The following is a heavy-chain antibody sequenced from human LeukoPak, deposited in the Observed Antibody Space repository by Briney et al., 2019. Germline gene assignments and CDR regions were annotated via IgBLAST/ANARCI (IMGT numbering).Heavy chain of an antibody. CDR1: GYGFTGHY. V-gene: IGHV1-2*02. Sequence: ASVKVSFKSSGYGFTGHYMHWVRQGPGQGLEWMGWIHPNGGRTNYAPKFQGRVTMTRDTSVTTDYMELSWLTSDDTAVYYCTIDHNWEANYWGQRTLMTV. CDR3: TIDHNWEANY. CDR2: IHPNGGRT. J-gene: IGHJ4*02. D-gene: IGHD1-26*01.